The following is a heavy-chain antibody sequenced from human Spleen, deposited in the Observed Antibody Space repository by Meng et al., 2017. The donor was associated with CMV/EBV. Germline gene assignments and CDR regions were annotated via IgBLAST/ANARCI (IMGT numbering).Heavy chain of an antibody. CDR3: ARFRVTSHRFDP. J-gene: IGHJ5*02. CDR2: VYHSGST. V-gene: IGHV4-4*02. CDR1: GGYISSTHW. Sequence: TCAVSGGYISSTHWWSWVRQPPGQGLEWIGEVYHSGSTNYNPSLGSRVSISLDTSKNHFSLKLTSVTAADTAVYYCARFRVTSHRFDPWGQGALVTVSS. D-gene: IGHD3-3*01.